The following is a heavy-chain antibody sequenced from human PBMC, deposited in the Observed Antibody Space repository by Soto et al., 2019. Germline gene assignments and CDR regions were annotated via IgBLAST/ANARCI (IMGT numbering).Heavy chain of an antibody. V-gene: IGHV3-73*01. D-gene: IGHD6-13*01. CDR3: TSSSWYGRYYFDY. Sequence: GGSLRLSCAASGLTFSDSAIHWVRQASGKGLEWVGRIRSKTNNYATTYAASVKGRFTISRDDSKNTAYLQMNSLKTEDTAVYYCTSSSWYGRYYFDYWGQGTLVTVSS. CDR1: GLTFSDSA. J-gene: IGHJ4*02. CDR2: IRSKTNNYAT.